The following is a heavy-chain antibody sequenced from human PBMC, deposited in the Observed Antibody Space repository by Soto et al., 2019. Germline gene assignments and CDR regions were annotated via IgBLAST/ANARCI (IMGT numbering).Heavy chain of an antibody. Sequence: GGSLRLSCAASGFTFSSYAMSWVRQAPGKGLEWVSAISGSGGSTYYADSVKGRFTISRDNSKNTLYLQMNSLRAEDTAVYYCAQPTIKNYYDSSGYYPYYFDYWGQGTLVTVSS. CDR2: ISGSGGST. V-gene: IGHV3-23*01. J-gene: IGHJ4*02. CDR1: GFTFSSYA. D-gene: IGHD3-22*01. CDR3: AQPTIKNYYDSSGYYPYYFDY.